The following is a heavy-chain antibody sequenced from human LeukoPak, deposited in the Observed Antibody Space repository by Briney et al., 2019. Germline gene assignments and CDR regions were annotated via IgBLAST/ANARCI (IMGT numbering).Heavy chain of an antibody. Sequence: SVKVSCKASGGTFSSYVITWVRQAPGQGLEWMGGIIPMFGTADYAQKFQGRVTITADESTSTAYMQLSSVTAADTAVYYCARGGSLQWLVVGWFDPWGQGTLVTVSS. D-gene: IGHD6-19*01. CDR1: GGTFSSYV. CDR3: ARGGSLQWLVVGWFDP. V-gene: IGHV1-69*13. CDR2: IIPMFGTA. J-gene: IGHJ5*02.